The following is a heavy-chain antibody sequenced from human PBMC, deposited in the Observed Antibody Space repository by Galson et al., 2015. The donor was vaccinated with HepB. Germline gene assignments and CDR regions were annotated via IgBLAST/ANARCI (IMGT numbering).Heavy chain of an antibody. D-gene: IGHD5-18*01. CDR2: LYTGGNT. Sequence: SLRLSCAASGFTVSDNHMVRVRQAPGKGLEWVSTLYTGGNTYYADSVKGRVTISRDDFNNTLYLQMNSLRDEDTAVYYCARGLRGYSHDWGQGTLVTVSS. CDR1: GFTVSDNH. V-gene: IGHV3-53*01. CDR3: ARGLRGYSHD. J-gene: IGHJ4*02.